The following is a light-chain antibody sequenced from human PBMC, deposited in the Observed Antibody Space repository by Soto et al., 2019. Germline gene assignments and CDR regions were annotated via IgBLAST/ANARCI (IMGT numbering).Light chain of an antibody. CDR3: QQYGSSPLT. Sequence: EIVLTQSPGTLSLSPGERATLSCRASQSLSSTYLAWYQQTPGQAPRVLIYGASSRATGIPDRFSGSGSGTDFTLTITRLEPEDFAIYYCQQYGSSPLTFGGGTRVEIK. CDR1: QSLSSTY. V-gene: IGKV3-20*01. CDR2: GAS. J-gene: IGKJ4*01.